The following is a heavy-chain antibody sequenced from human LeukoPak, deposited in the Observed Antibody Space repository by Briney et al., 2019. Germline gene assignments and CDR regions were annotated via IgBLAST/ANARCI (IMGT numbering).Heavy chain of an antibody. Sequence: PGGSLRLSCAASGFTFSSYGMHWVRQAPGKGLEWVAVISYDGSNKYYADSVKGRFTISRDNSKNTLYLQMNSLRAEDTAVYYCATNGFLEWTPRGAYYYYYYMDVWGKGTTVTVSS. CDR3: ATNGFLEWTPRGAYYYYYYMDV. CDR2: ISYDGSNK. CDR1: GFTFSSYG. J-gene: IGHJ6*03. V-gene: IGHV3-30*03. D-gene: IGHD3-3*01.